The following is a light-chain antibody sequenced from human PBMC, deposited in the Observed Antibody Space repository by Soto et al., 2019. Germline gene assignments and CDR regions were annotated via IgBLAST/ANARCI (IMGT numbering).Light chain of an antibody. CDR2: DVS. CDR3: QQNDSYSWT. CDR1: QTVSNW. J-gene: IGKJ1*01. Sequence: DIQMTQSPSTLSASIGERVTITCRASQTVSNWLAWYQQKPGKAPKLLIYDVSNLESGVPSRFSGGGSGTEFSLSISSLQPDDFASYYCQQNDSYSWTFGQGTKVEMK. V-gene: IGKV1-5*01.